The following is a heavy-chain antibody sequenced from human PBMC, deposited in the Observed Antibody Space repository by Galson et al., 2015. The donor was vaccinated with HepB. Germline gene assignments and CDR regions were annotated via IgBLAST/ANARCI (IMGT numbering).Heavy chain of an antibody. CDR3: AKGRSFLGDYYMDV. CDR1: GFTFDDYA. J-gene: IGHJ6*03. D-gene: IGHD2/OR15-2a*01. V-gene: IGHV3-9*01. Sequence: SLRLSCAASGFTFDDYAMHWVRQAPGKGLEWVSGISWNSGSLGYADSVKGRFTISRDNAKNSLYLQMNSLRAEDTALYYCAKGRSFLGDYYMDVWGKGTTVTVSS. CDR2: ISWNSGSL.